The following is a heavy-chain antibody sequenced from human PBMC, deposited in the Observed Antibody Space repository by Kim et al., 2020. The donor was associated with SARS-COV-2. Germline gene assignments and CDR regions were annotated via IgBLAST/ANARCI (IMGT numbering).Heavy chain of an antibody. J-gene: IGHJ6*03. Sequence: SETLSLTCGVYGESLIGYYWTWIRQPPGKGLEWIGEIDHSGTTSYNPSLKSRATISLATSEKQLSLWLNSVTDADTAVYYCARIGAPATDSYYYIMVVWG. V-gene: IGHV4-34*01. CDR1: GESLIGYY. CDR3: ARIGAPATDSYYYIMVV. CDR2: IDHSGTT. D-gene: IGHD3-16*01.